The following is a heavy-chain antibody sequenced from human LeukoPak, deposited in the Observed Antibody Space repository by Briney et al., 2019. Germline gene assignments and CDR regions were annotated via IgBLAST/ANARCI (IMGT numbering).Heavy chain of an antibody. CDR1: GGSISSSSYY. Sequence: PSETLSLTCTVSGGSISSSSYYWGWIRQPPGKGLEWIGSIYYSGSTYYNPSLKSRVTISVDTSKNQFSLKLSSVTAADTAVYYCARLLIFQGWSDPWGQGTLVTVSS. D-gene: IGHD2-21*02. J-gene: IGHJ5*02. CDR3: ARLLIFQGWSDP. CDR2: IYYSGST. V-gene: IGHV4-39*01.